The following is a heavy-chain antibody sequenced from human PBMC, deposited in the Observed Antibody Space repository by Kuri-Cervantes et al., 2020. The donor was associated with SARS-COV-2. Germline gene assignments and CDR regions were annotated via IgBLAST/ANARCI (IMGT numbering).Heavy chain of an antibody. J-gene: IGHJ4*02. CDR2: IYYSGST. Sequence: GSLRLSCTVSGGSISSSSYYWGWIRQPPGKGLEWIGSIYYSGSTYYNPSLKSRVTISVDTSKNQFSLKLSSVTAADTAVYYCARHDAPYFEIDYWGQGTLVTVSS. V-gene: IGHV4-39*01. D-gene: IGHD3-9*01. CDR1: GGSISSSSYY. CDR3: ARHDAPYFEIDY.